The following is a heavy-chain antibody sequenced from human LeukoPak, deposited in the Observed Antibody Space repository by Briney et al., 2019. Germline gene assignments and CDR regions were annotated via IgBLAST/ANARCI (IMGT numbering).Heavy chain of an antibody. V-gene: IGHV3-53*01. J-gene: IGHJ4*02. CDR3: ARVGGDRVAY. CDR2: MYNNGNT. D-gene: IGHD4-17*01. CDR1: GLTVSSKY. Sequence: GGSLRLSCAASGLTVSSKYMSWVRQAPGKGLEWVSVMYNNGNTNYADSVKGRFTISRDNVKNMLYLQMNSLRPEDTAVYYCARVGGDRVAYWGQGTLVTVSS.